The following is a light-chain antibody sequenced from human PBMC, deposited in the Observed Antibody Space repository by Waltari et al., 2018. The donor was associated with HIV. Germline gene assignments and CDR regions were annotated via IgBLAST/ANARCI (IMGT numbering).Light chain of an antibody. Sequence: QSALTQPASVSGSPGQSITISCTGTSSDVGSYNLVSWYQQHPGKAPKLLIYSSNQRPSGVPDRFSGSKSGTSASLAISGLQSEDEADYYCAAWGDSLKGYVFGTGTTVTVL. CDR3: AAWGDSLKGYV. CDR2: SSN. CDR1: SSDVGSYNL. V-gene: IGLV2-14*02. J-gene: IGLJ1*01.